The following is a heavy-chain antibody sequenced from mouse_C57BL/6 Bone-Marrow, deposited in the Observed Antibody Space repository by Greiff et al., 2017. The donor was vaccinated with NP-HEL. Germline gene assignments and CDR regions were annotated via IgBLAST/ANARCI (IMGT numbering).Heavy chain of an antibody. Sequence: QVTLKVSGPGILQPSQTLSLTCSFSGFSLSTFGMGVVWLRQPSGKGLEWLAHIWWDDDKYSNPALKRLLTISKDNAKNQVCLKIANVDTADTATYYCARISSGSAWCAYWGQGTLVTVAA. V-gene: IGHV8-8*01. CDR2: IWWDDDK. CDR3: ARISSGSAWCAY. J-gene: IGHJ3*01. D-gene: IGHD3-2*02. CDR1: GFSLSTFGMG.